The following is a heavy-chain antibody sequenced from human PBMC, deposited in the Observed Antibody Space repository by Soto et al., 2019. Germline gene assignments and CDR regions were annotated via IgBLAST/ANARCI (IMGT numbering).Heavy chain of an antibody. V-gene: IGHV3-48*02. CDR2: ISSGSGSI. D-gene: IGHD3-3*01. CDR1: GFTFTAYS. CDR3: ARDFWDY. J-gene: IGHJ4*02. Sequence: EVQLVESGGGLVQPGGSLRLSCAACGFTFTAYSMNWVRQAPGKGLEWVSYISSGSGSIYYADSVKGRFTISRDDAKNSLYLQMNSLRDEDTAVYYCARDFWDYWGQGTVVTVSS.